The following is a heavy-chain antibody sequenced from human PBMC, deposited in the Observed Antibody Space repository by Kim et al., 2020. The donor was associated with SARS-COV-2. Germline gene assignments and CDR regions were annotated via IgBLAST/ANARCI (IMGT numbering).Heavy chain of an antibody. CDR3: ASGGWLSPDPFDI. J-gene: IGHJ3*02. D-gene: IGHD5-12*01. Sequence: YYGDSVRGRFAISRDNSKNTLHLQMNSLRVEDTAVYYCASGGWLSPDPFDIWGQGTMVTVSS. V-gene: IGHV3-33*01.